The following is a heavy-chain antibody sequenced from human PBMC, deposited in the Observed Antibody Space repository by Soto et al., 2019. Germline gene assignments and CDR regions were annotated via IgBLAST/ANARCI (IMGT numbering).Heavy chain of an antibody. Sequence: GSLRLSCAASGFTVSSNYMSWVRQAPGKGLEWVSVIYSGGSTYYADSVKGRFTISRDNSKNTLYLQMNSLRAEDTAVYYCARDAGILRWSYFDYWGQGTLVTVSS. CDR1: GFTVSSNY. CDR2: IYSGGST. D-gene: IGHD4-17*01. CDR3: ARDAGILRWSYFDY. V-gene: IGHV3-53*01. J-gene: IGHJ4*02.